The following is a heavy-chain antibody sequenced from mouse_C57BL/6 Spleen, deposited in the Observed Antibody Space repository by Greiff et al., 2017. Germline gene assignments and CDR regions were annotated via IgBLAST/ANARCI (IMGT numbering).Heavy chain of an antibody. CDR3: ARRRDVFDY. CDR1: GYTLTSYW. J-gene: IGHJ2*01. Sequence: VQLQQSGAELVKPGASVKMSCKASGYTLTSYWITWVKQRPGQGLEWIGDIYPGSGSTNYNEKFKSKATLTVDTSSSTAYMQLSSLTSEDSAVYYCARRRDVFDYWGQGTTLTVSS. D-gene: IGHD3-3*01. CDR2: IYPGSGST. V-gene: IGHV1-55*01.